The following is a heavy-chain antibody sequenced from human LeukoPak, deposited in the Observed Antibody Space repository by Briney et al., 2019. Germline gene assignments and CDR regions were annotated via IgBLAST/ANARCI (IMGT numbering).Heavy chain of an antibody. CDR2: INHSGST. D-gene: IGHD3-10*01. Sequence: SETLSLTCAVYGGSFSGYYWSWIRQPPGKGLEWIGEINHSGSTNYNPSLKSRVTISVATSKNQFSLKLSSVTAADTAVYYCARVPLWFGEFTTYYFDYWGQGTLVTVSS. V-gene: IGHV4-34*01. J-gene: IGHJ4*02. CDR1: GGSFSGYY. CDR3: ARVPLWFGEFTTYYFDY.